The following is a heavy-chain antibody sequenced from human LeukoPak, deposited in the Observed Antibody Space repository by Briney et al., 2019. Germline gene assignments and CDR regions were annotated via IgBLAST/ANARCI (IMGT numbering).Heavy chain of an antibody. D-gene: IGHD6-19*01. CDR1: GYTFTSYA. Sequence: ASVKVSRKASGYTFTSYAMHWVRQAPGQRLEWMGWINAGNGNTKYSQKFQGRVTITRDTSASTAYMELSSLRSEDTAVYYCARSRSGWYFHYWGQGTLVTVSS. CDR2: INAGNGNT. CDR3: ARSRSGWYFHY. J-gene: IGHJ4*02. V-gene: IGHV1-3*01.